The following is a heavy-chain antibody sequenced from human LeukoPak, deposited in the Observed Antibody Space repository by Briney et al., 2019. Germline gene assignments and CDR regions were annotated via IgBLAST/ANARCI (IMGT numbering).Heavy chain of an antibody. V-gene: IGHV4-34*01. CDR3: ARGQGSSWYQSNWFDP. D-gene: IGHD6-13*01. J-gene: IGHJ5*02. Sequence: SETLSLTCAVYGGSFGGYYWTWIRQPPGKGPEWVGEINHSGSTNYNPSLKRRAIMSVDTAKNQFSLKLNSVTAADTAVYYCARGQGSSWYQSNWFDPWGQGTLVTVSS. CDR1: GGSFGGYY. CDR2: INHSGST.